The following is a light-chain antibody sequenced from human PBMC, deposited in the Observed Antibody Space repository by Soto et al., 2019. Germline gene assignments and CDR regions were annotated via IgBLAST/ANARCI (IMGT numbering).Light chain of an antibody. CDR1: SSDVGGYNY. CDR2: EVS. J-gene: IGLJ1*01. CDR3: CSYTSTGTHV. V-gene: IGLV2-14*01. Sequence: QSVLTQPASASGSPAQSITISCTGTSSDVGGYNYVSWYQHHPGKAPKLIIYEVSYRPSGVSNRFSGSKSGNTASLTISGLQADDEADYCCCSYTSTGTHVFGTGTKVTVL.